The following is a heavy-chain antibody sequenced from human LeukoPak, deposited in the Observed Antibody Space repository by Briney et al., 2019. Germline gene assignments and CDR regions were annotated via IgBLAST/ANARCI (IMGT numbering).Heavy chain of an antibody. V-gene: IGHV1-24*01. CDR2: FDPEDGET. D-gene: IGHD3-10*01. CDR3: ATDKDGSGSYYT. Sequence: ASVKVSCKVSGYTLTELSMHWVRQAPGKGLEWMGGFDPEDGETIYAQKFQGRVTMTEDTSTDTAYMELSSLRSEDTAVYYCATDKDGSGSYYTWGQGTLVTVFS. CDR1: GYTLTELS. J-gene: IGHJ4*02.